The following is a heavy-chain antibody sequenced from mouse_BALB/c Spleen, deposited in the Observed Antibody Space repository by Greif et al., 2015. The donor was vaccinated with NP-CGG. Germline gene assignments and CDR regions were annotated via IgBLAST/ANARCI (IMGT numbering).Heavy chain of an antibody. D-gene: IGHD2-4*01. Sequence: EVKLMESGGGLVQPKGSLKLSCAASGFTFNTYAMNWVRQAPGKGLEWVARIRSKSNNYATYYADSVKDRFTISRDDSQSMLYLQMNNLKTEDTAMYYCVRQGDYDVWFAYWGQGTLVTVSA. V-gene: IGHV10-1*02. J-gene: IGHJ3*01. CDR2: IRSKSNNYAT. CDR3: VRQGDYDVWFAY. CDR1: GFTFNTYA.